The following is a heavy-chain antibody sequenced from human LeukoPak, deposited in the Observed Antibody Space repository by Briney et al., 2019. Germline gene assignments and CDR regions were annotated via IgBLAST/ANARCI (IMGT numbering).Heavy chain of an antibody. V-gene: IGHV5-51*01. J-gene: IGHJ4*02. CDR3: ARQGRYSGYEDYFDY. CDR1: GYSFTSYW. D-gene: IGHD5-12*01. Sequence: GESLKISCKGSGYSFTSYWIGWVRQMPGKGLEWMGIIYPGDSDTRYSPSFQGQVTISADKSISTAYLQWSSLKASDTAMYYCARQGRYSGYEDYFDYWGQGTLVTVSS. CDR2: IYPGDSDT.